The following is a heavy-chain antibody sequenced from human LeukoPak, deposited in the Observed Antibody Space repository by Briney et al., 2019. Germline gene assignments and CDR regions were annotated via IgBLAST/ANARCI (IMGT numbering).Heavy chain of an antibody. J-gene: IGHJ4*02. CDR1: GYTFTSHG. V-gene: IGHV1-18*01. D-gene: IGHD4-23*01. CDR2: ISGYNDNT. CDR3: ARDDASRGFAGNSPLDY. Sequence: GASVKVSCKASGYTFTSHGISWVRQAPGQGLEWMGWISGYNDNTNYAQKVQGRVTMTTDTSTSTAYMELRSLRSDDTAVYSCARDDASRGFAGNSPLDYWGQGTLITVSS.